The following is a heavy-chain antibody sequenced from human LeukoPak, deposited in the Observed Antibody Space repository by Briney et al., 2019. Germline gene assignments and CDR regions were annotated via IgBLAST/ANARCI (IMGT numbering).Heavy chain of an antibody. D-gene: IGHD1-26*01. V-gene: IGHV1-2*04. CDR3: ARMSSYDGSEYYXDS. Sequence: ASVKVSCKASGYTFTSYGISWVRQAPGQGLEWMGWINPKTGFTNYAQKFQDWVTMTTDTSISIAYMELSRLRSDDTALYYCARMSSYDGSEYYXDSXXQGTXVTVSS. CDR1: GYTFTSYG. CDR2: INPKTGFT. J-gene: IGHJ4*02.